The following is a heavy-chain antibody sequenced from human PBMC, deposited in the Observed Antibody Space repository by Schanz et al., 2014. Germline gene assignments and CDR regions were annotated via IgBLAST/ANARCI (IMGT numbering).Heavy chain of an antibody. Sequence: EVQLLESGGGLIQPGGSLRLSCAASGFIFGSSVMAWVRQAPGKGLEWVSGITGARDHIDYAESVKGRFTISRDNSKNTLYLQMDSLRAEDTAVYYCARDRGSGGQNWYFDLWGRGTLVTVSS. J-gene: IGHJ2*01. CDR2: ITGARDHI. D-gene: IGHD3-3*01. V-gene: IGHV3-23*01. CDR3: ARDRGSGGQNWYFDL. CDR1: GFIFGSSV.